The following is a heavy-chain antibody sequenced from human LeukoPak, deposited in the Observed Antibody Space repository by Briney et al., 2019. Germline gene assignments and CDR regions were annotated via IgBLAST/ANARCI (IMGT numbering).Heavy chain of an antibody. V-gene: IGHV4-39*07. CDR2: IYYSGST. D-gene: IGHD3-10*01. Sequence: SETLSLTCTVSGGSISSSSYYWGWIRQPPGKGLEWIGSIYYSGSTYYNPSLKSRVTISVDTSKNQFSLKLSSVTAADTAVYYCARDSFRGKSLGAFGIWGQGTMVTVSS. CDR1: GGSISSSSYY. CDR3: ARDSFRGKSLGAFGI. J-gene: IGHJ3*02.